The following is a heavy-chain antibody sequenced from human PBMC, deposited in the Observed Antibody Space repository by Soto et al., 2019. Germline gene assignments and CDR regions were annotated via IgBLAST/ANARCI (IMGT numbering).Heavy chain of an antibody. V-gene: IGHV4-34*01. CDR3: ARKLQFCFCSGGSCYSWSAP. CDR1: GGSFSGYY. Sequence: SETLSLTCAVYGGSFSGYYWSWIRQPPGKGLEWIGEINHSGSTNYNPSLKSRVTISVDTSKNQFSLKLSSVTAADTAVYYFARKLQFCFCSGGSCYSWSAPRAQGPLVPVSS. D-gene: IGHD2-15*01. J-gene: IGHJ5*02. CDR2: INHSGST.